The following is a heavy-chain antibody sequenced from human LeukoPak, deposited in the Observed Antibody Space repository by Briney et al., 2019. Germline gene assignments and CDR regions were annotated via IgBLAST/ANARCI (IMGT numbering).Heavy chain of an antibody. D-gene: IGHD6-13*01. CDR3: VMDKGRGSSSNTC. CDR1: GFTLSRYA. J-gene: IGHJ4*02. V-gene: IGHV3-64D*09. CDR2: ISSNGGST. Sequence: GGSLRLSCSASGFTLSRYAMHWVRQAPGKGLEYVSAISSNGGSTYYADSVKGRFTISRDNSKNTLYLQMSRPRAEYTAESDCVMDKGRGSSSNTCWGQGTLVTVSS.